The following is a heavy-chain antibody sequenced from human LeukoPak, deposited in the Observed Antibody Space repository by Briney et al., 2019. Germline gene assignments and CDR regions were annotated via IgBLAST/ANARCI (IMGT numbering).Heavy chain of an antibody. J-gene: IGHJ4*02. CDR1: SGSISSSSYY. V-gene: IGHV4-39*01. Sequence: SETLSLTCTVSSGSISSSSYYWGWLRQPPGKGLEWIGSIYYSGSNYHNPSLKSRVTISVDTSKTQFSLKLSSVTAADTAVYYCARDYYDSRGYSVYIDYWGQGTLVTVSS. CDR3: ARDYYDSRGYSVYIDY. D-gene: IGHD3-22*01. CDR2: IYYSGSN.